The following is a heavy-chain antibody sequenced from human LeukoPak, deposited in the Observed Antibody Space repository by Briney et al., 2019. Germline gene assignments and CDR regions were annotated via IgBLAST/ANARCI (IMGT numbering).Heavy chain of an antibody. CDR3: ARPDYYGSAMGE. J-gene: IGHJ4*02. D-gene: IGHD3-10*01. CDR2: IWYDGSNK. V-gene: IGHV3-33*01. CDR1: GFTFSSYG. Sequence: GGSLRLSCAASGFTFSSYGMHWVRQAPGKGLEWVAVIWYDGSNKYYADSVKGRFTISRDNSKNTLYLQMNSLRAEDTAVYYCARPDYYGSAMGEWGQGTLVTVSS.